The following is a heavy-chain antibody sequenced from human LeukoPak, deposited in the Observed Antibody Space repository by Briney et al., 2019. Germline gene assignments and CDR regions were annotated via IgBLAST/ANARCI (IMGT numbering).Heavy chain of an antibody. D-gene: IGHD3-10*01. CDR2: IYYSGST. V-gene: IGHV4-39*07. CDR3: ARVRYYGSGSYYRSSYMDV. CDR1: GGSISSSSYY. J-gene: IGHJ6*03. Sequence: SETLSLTCTVSGGSISSSSYYWGWIRQPPGKGLEWIGSIYYSGSTYYKTSLKSRVTIAVDTSKNQFSLKLSSSTAADTAVYYCARVRYYGSGSYYRSSYMDVWGKGTTVTVSS.